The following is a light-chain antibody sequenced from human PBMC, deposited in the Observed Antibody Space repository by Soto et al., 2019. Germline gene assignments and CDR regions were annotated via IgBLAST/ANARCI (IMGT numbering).Light chain of an antibody. V-gene: IGLV3-21*02. Sequence: SYARAEPPSVSVAPGHTSRITCGGNNIGSESVHWYQQKPGQAPVLVVYDDSDRPSGIPERFSGSNSGNTATLTISRVEAGDEADYYCQVWDSSSDPSYVFGTGTKVTVL. CDR2: DDS. CDR3: QVWDSSSDPSYV. CDR1: NIGSES. J-gene: IGLJ1*01.